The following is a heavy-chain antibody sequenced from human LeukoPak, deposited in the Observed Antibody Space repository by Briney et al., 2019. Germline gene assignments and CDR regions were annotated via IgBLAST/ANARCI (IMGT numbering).Heavy chain of an antibody. CDR2: TYYRSKWYN. D-gene: IGHD1-1*01. CDR1: GDSVSNNSAA. Sequence: SQTLSLTFAISGDSVSNNSAAGNWLRQSPARGVEWLGSTYYRSKWYNDYAVSGKSQITINHDTSKNQFSLPLNSVAPEHTAVYYCARRSTTPFCFDYWGQGSLVAASS. V-gene: IGHV6-1*01. CDR3: ARRSTTPFCFDY. J-gene: IGHJ4*02.